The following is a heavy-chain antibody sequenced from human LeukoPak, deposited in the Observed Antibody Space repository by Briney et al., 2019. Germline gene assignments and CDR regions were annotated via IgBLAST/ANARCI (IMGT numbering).Heavy chain of an antibody. CDR2: IYHSGST. Sequence: SETLSLTCTVSNRSISGFYWSWIRQPPGKGLEWIGYIYHSGSTTYTPSLKSRVTISVDASKNQFSLKLRSVTAAETAVYYCARESSQGHNGGWYSRNYYFDYWGQGALVTVSS. D-gene: IGHD6-19*01. CDR1: NRSISGFY. CDR3: ARESSQGHNGGWYSRNYYFDY. V-gene: IGHV4-59*01. J-gene: IGHJ4*02.